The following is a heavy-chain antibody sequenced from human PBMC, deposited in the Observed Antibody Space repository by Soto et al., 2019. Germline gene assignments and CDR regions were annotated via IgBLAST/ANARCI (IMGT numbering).Heavy chain of an antibody. CDR1: GGSISSSSYY. D-gene: IGHD6-13*01. V-gene: IGHV4-39*01. Sequence: PSETLSLTCTVSGGSISSSSYYWGWIRQPPGKGLEWIGSIYYSGSTYYNPSLKSRVTISVDTSKNQFSLKLSSVTAADTAVYYCASNTGIAAAGSWDYYGMDAWGQGTTVTVSS. CDR2: IYYSGST. CDR3: ASNTGIAAAGSWDYYGMDA. J-gene: IGHJ6*02.